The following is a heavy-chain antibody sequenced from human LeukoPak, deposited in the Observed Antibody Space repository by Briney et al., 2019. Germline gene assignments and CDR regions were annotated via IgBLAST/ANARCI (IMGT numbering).Heavy chain of an antibody. Sequence: GESLKISCKGSGYSFTSYWIGWVRQMPGKGLEWMGIIHPGDSDTRYSPSFQGQVTISADKSISTAFLQWSSLEASDTAMYYCARGMSYDSSGHYYPIRAIDYWGQGTLVTVSS. CDR1: GYSFTSYW. CDR2: IHPGDSDT. V-gene: IGHV5-51*01. J-gene: IGHJ4*02. D-gene: IGHD3-22*01. CDR3: ARGMSYDSSGHYYPIRAIDY.